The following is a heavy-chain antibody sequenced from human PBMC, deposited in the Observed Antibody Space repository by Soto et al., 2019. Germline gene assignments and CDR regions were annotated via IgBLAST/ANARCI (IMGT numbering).Heavy chain of an antibody. J-gene: IGHJ6*02. CDR2: IIPMFATR. D-gene: IGHD3-22*01. CDR1: AGTFSSYA. V-gene: IGHV1-69*12. Sequence: QVQLVQSGAEVKKPGSSVKVSCKASAGTFSSYAMNWVRQAPGQGLEWMGGIIPMFATRNYAQKFQGRVTITADESARTAHXELSSLRSEDTAVYYCARARISMIVGGAYYYAMDAWGQGTTVTVSS. CDR3: ARARISMIVGGAYYYAMDA.